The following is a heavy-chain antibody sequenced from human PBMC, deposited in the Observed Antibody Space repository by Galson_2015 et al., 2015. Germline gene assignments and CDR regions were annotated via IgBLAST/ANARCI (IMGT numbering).Heavy chain of an antibody. CDR3: AKGGDGYNYRFDY. CDR2: MSYDGSSK. J-gene: IGHJ4*02. V-gene: IGHV3-30*18. D-gene: IGHD5-24*01. CDR1: GFTFSTYG. Sequence: SLRLSCAASGFTFSTYGMHWVRQAPGKGLEWVALMSYDGSSKYYADSVKGRFTISRDNSENTLYLQMNSLRVDDTAVYYCAKGGDGYNYRFDYCGQGTLVTVSS.